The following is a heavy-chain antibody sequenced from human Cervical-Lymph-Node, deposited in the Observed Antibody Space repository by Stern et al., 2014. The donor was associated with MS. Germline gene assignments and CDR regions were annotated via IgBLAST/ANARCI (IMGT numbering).Heavy chain of an antibody. D-gene: IGHD2-15*01. CDR2: IYPEVADS. Sequence: DVQLVESGAEVKKPGESLKISCKGSGYTFGSYWIGWVRQMPGKGLERVGIIYPEVADSRYSPSFQGQVTISADKSISTAYLQWSSLKASDTAMYYCVRGGFGGSYFDHWGRGTLVTVSS. J-gene: IGHJ4*02. V-gene: IGHV5-51*01. CDR1: GYTFGSYW. CDR3: VRGGFGGSYFDH.